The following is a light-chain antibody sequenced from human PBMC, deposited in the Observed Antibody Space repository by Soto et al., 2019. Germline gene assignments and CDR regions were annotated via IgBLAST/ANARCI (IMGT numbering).Light chain of an antibody. CDR3: SSYTRSSTVV. CDR2: EVS. CDR1: SSDVGGYNY. J-gene: IGLJ2*01. V-gene: IGLV2-14*01. Sequence: QSALTQPASVSGSPGQSITISCTGTSSDVGGYNYVSWYQQQPGKAPKLMIYEVSNRPSGVSNRLSGSKSGNTASLTISGLQAEDEADYYCSSYTRSSTVVFGGGTKLTV.